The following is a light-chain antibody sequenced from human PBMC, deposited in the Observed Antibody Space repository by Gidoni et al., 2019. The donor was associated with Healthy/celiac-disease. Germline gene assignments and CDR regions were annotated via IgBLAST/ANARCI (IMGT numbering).Light chain of an antibody. V-gene: IGKV1-39*01. Sequence: DIQMTQSPSSLSASVGDRVTITCPASQSISSYLNWYQQKPGNAPKLLIYAASSLQSGVPSRFSGSGSVTDFTLTISSLQPEDFATYYCQQSYSTPPTFGQGTKVEIK. J-gene: IGKJ1*01. CDR3: QQSYSTPPT. CDR2: AAS. CDR1: QSISSY.